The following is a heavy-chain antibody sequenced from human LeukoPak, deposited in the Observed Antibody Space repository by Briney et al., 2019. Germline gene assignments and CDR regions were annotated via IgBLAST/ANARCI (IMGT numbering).Heavy chain of an antibody. Sequence: SETLSLTCTVSGGSISSSSYYWGWIRQPPGKGLEWIGSIYYSGSTYYNPSLKSRVTISVDTSKNQFSLKLSSVTAADTAVYYCARGDIVATIGKLDYWGQGTLVTVSS. D-gene: IGHD5-12*01. J-gene: IGHJ4*02. CDR3: ARGDIVATIGKLDY. CDR1: GGSISSSSYY. CDR2: IYYSGST. V-gene: IGHV4-39*01.